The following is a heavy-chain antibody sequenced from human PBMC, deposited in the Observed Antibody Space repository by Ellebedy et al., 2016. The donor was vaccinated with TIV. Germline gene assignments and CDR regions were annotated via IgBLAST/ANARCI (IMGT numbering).Heavy chain of an antibody. CDR1: GYTFTSYG. J-gene: IGHJ5*02. Sequence: AASVQVSCKASGYTFTSYGVSWVRQAPGQGLEWMGWISGLNGKTKYARTVQGRVTSTTDTAARTVYMELTSLRSDDTAVYYCASDNTVGGTNWFDPWGQGTLVIVSS. V-gene: IGHV1-18*01. CDR3: ASDNTVGGTNWFDP. D-gene: IGHD6-19*01. CDR2: ISGLNGKT.